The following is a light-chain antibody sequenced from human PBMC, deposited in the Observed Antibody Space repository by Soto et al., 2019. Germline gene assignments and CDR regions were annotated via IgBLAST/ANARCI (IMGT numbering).Light chain of an antibody. J-gene: IGKJ5*01. CDR2: GAS. V-gene: IGKV3-20*01. Sequence: EIVLTHSPGTLSLSPWERATLSFRSSQSVSSSYLAWYQQKPGQAPRLLIYGASNRAAGIPARFSGSGSGTDFTLTISRLEPEDFAVYYCQQYGSSPINFGQGTRLEIK. CDR1: QSVSSSY. CDR3: QQYGSSPIN.